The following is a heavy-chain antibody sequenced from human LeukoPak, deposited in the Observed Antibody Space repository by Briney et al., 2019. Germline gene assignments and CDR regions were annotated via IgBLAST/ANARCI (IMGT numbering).Heavy chain of an antibody. D-gene: IGHD2-15*01. Sequence: PSETLSLTCTVSGGSISGYYWSWIRQPPGKGLEWIGNIYYSGSTNYNSSLKSRVTISIDRSKNQFSLKLNSVTAADTAVYYCARDATGANWYFDLWGRGTLVTVSS. J-gene: IGHJ2*01. CDR3: ARDATGANWYFDL. V-gene: IGHV4-59*01. CDR2: IYYSGST. CDR1: GGSISGYY.